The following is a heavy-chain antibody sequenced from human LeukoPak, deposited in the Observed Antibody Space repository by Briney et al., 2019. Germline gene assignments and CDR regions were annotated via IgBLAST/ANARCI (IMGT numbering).Heavy chain of an antibody. Sequence: PGGSLRLSCAASGFTFSSYSMIWVRQAPGKGLEWVSYISSSSSTIYYADSVKGRFTISRDSAKNSLYLQMNSLRAEDTAVYYCAREARGVDYWGQGTLVTVSS. J-gene: IGHJ4*02. V-gene: IGHV3-48*01. CDR1: GFTFSSYS. D-gene: IGHD6-6*01. CDR2: ISSSSSTI. CDR3: AREARGVDY.